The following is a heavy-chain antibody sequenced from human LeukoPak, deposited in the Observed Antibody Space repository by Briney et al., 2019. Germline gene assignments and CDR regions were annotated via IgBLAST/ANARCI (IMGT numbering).Heavy chain of an antibody. V-gene: IGHV1-18*01. CDR1: GYNLPTYG. D-gene: IGHD6-13*01. CDR2: ISANSGKT. J-gene: IGHJ4*02. CDR3: AKVAGGRMDY. Sequence: ASVNVSCKASGYNLPTYGLCWVRQAPGHGLEWMGWISANSGKTTYAQKSQGRVTMTTDTSTTTAYMELRTLRPDDTAVYYCAKVAGGRMDYWGQGTLVTVSS.